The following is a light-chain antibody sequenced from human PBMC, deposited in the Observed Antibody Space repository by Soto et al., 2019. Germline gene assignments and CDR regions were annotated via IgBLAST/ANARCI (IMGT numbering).Light chain of an antibody. CDR1: STDIGGYNH. CDR3: CSFTVSATYV. V-gene: IGLV2-14*03. Sequence: QSVLTQPASVSGSPGQSITISCTGTSTDIGGYNHVSWYQQHPGKAPKVVIYDVSNRPSGISNRFSGSKSGNTASLTISGLQAEDEADYYCCSFTVSATYVFGTGTQLTVL. J-gene: IGLJ7*01. CDR2: DVS.